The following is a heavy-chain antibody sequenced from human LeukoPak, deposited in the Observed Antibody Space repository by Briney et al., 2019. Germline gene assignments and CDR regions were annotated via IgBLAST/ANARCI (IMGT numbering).Heavy chain of an antibody. V-gene: IGHV4-34*01. CDR3: ARDSGTTGEVKFDP. CDR2: INHSGST. D-gene: IGHD3-10*01. CDR1: GGSFSGYY. J-gene: IGHJ5*02. Sequence: SETLSLTCAVYGGSFSGYYWSWIRQPPGKGLEWIGEINHSGSTNYNPSLKSRVTMSADTSRNHVSLTLNSVTAADAAVYYCARDSGTTGEVKFDPWGQGTLVTVSS.